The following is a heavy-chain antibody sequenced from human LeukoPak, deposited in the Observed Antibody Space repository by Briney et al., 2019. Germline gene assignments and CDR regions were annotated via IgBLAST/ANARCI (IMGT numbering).Heavy chain of an antibody. D-gene: IGHD6-19*01. Sequence: PSETLSLTCTVSGGSISSYYWSWIRQPPGKGLEWLGYIYYSGSTNYNPSLKSRVTISVDTSKNQFSLKLSSVTAADTAVYYCARRPDSGYDYGMDVWGQGTTVTVSS. CDR3: ARRPDSGYDYGMDV. CDR2: IYYSGST. V-gene: IGHV4-59*08. CDR1: GGSISSYY. J-gene: IGHJ6*02.